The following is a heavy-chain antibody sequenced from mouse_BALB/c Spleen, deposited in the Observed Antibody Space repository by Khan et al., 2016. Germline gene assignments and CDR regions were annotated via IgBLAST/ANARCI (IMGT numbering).Heavy chain of an antibody. Sequence: GGVTSYNSAFMSRMIISKDNSKSQVFLKMNSLQTDDTAIYYCVREGYGTTYGAIDYWGQGTSVTVSS. CDR2: GGVT. CDR3: VREGYGTTYGAIDY. V-gene: IGHV2-9-2*01. J-gene: IGHJ4*01. D-gene: IGHD1-1*01.